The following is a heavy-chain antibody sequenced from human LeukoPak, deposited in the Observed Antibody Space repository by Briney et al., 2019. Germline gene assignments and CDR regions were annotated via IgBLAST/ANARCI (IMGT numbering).Heavy chain of an antibody. CDR1: GFTFSSYA. Sequence: PGGSLRLSRSASGFTFSSYAMHWVRQAPGKGLEYVSAISSNGGSTYYADSVKGRFTISRDNSKNTLYLQMSSLRAEDTAVYYCVKGVVVVTARAFDYWGQGTLVTVSS. D-gene: IGHD2-21*02. V-gene: IGHV3-64D*06. CDR2: ISSNGGST. J-gene: IGHJ4*02. CDR3: VKGVVVVTARAFDY.